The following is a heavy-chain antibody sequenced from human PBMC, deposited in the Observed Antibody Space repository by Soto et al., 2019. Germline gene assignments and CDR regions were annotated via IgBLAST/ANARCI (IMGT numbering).Heavy chain of an antibody. V-gene: IGHV3-48*03. CDR2: ISSSGSTI. CDR3: AREGAYGSLDS. CDR1: GFTFSSYE. J-gene: IGHJ4*02. Sequence: EVQLVESGGGLVQPGGSLRLSCAASGFTFSSYEMNWVRQAPGKGLEWVSYISSSGSTIYYADSVKGRFTISRDNAKNSLYRQMNSLRAEDTAVYYCAREGAYGSLDSWGQGTLVTVAS. D-gene: IGHD4-17*01.